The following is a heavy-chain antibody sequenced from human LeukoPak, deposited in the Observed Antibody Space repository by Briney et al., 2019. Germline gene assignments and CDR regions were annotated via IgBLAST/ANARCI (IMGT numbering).Heavy chain of an antibody. V-gene: IGHV3-48*01. Sequence: GGSLRLSCAASGFTFNKNSMNWVRQAPGKGLEWVSYISSSSSTIYYADSVKGRFTISRDNAKNSLYLQMNSLRADDTAAYYCAGDSPPDMWGQGTMVTVSS. J-gene: IGHJ3*02. CDR2: ISSSSSTI. CDR1: GFTFNKNS. CDR3: AGDSPPDM.